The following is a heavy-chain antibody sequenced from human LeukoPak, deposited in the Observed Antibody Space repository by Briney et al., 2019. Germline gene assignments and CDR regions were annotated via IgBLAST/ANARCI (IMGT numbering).Heavy chain of an antibody. CDR1: GFTFNSYW. J-gene: IGHJ4*02. D-gene: IGHD6-13*01. CDR2: INTDGSTT. V-gene: IGHV3-74*01. CDR3: ARVIAAAGTYFGY. Sequence: GGSLRLSCAASGFTFNSYWMHWVRQDPGKGLVWVSRINTDGSTTSYADSVKGRFTISRDNAKNTLYLQMNSLRAEDTAVYYCARVIAAAGTYFGYWGQGTLVTVSS.